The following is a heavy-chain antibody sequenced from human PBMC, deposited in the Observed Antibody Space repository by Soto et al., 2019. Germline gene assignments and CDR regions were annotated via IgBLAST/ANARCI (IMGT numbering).Heavy chain of an antibody. V-gene: IGHV4-34*01. J-gene: IGHJ4*02. D-gene: IGHD3-9*01. CDR3: ARGMAEEQIFYYFDY. CDR2: INHSGSA. Sequence: SETLSLTCDVYGGSFSGYIWTWIRQTPGKGLQWIGQINHSGSANYNPSLKSRVTISVDASKSQFYLKLRSVTAADTAFYYCARGMAEEQIFYYFDYWGQGALVTVSS. CDR1: GGSFSGYI.